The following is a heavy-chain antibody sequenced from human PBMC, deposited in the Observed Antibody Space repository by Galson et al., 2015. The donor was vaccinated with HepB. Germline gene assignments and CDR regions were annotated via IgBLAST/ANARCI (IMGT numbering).Heavy chain of an antibody. Sequence: SVKVSCKASGYTFTSYGISWVRQAPGQGLEWMGWISAYNGNTNYAQKLQGRVTMTTDTSTSTAYMELRSLRSDDTAVYYCARRVGATTVGRWFDPWGQGTLVTVSS. CDR2: ISAYNGNT. CDR3: ARRVGATTVGRWFDP. D-gene: IGHD1-26*01. V-gene: IGHV1-18*01. J-gene: IGHJ5*02. CDR1: GYTFTSYG.